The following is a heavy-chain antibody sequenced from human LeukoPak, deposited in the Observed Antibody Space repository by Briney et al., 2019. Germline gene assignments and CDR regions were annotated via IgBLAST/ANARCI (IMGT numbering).Heavy chain of an antibody. Sequence: PGGSLRLSCAASGFSFSTYSMNWVRQAPGKGLEWVSSTSSSGSYIYYADSLKGRFTISRDNAKNSLYLQTNSLRAEDTAVYYCAKRYSGYDFIDYWGQGTLVTVSS. D-gene: IGHD5-12*01. CDR3: AKRYSGYDFIDY. V-gene: IGHV3-21*04. J-gene: IGHJ4*02. CDR1: GFSFSTYS. CDR2: TSSSGSYI.